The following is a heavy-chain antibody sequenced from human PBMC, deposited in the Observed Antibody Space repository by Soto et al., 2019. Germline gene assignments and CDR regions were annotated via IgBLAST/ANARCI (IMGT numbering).Heavy chain of an antibody. CDR3: AREPILWFGEPRTNYFDY. Sequence: PSVTKSLTCTVAGGNIISSGYYWGWNNKPPGKGLEWIGSIYYSGSTYYNPSLKSRVTISVDTSKNQFSLKLSSVTAADTAVYYCAREPILWFGEPRTNYFDYWGQGTLVTVSS. V-gene: IGHV4-39*02. D-gene: IGHD3-10*01. CDR1: GGNIISSGYY. CDR2: IYYSGST. J-gene: IGHJ4*02.